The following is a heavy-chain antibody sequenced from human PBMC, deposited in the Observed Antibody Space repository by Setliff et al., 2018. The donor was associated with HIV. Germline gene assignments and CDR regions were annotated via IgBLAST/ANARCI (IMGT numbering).Heavy chain of an antibody. J-gene: IGHJ3*02. Sequence: PSETMSLTCAVSGYSVSSGYYWGWIRQPPGKGLEWIASIYYSGSTYYAPSLKSRVTISVDTSKNQFSLKLTSVTAADTAVHFCARVGPREGAPGGFEIWGQGTMVTVSS. V-gene: IGHV4-38-2*01. D-gene: IGHD1-26*01. CDR2: IYYSGST. CDR1: GYSVSSGYY. CDR3: ARVGPREGAPGGFEI.